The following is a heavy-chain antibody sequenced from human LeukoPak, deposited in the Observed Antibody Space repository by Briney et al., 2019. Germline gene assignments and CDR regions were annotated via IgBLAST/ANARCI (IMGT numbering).Heavy chain of an antibody. J-gene: IGHJ2*01. V-gene: IGHV4-4*08. D-gene: IGHD3-22*01. CDR2: IYSNGIT. Sequence: PSETLSLTCTVSGDSIFSYYWNWIRQPTGKGVEWIGYIYSNGITSYNPSLRSRGTISIATSKKQFSLRLRSVTAADTAIYYCARRAYYDSSGYYPASGYFALWGRGTLVTVSS. CDR3: ARRAYYDSSGYYPASGYFAL. CDR1: GDSIFSYY.